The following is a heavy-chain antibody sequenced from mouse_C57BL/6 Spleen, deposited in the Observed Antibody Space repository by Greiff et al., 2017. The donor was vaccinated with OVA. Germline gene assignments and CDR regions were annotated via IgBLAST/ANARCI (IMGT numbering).Heavy chain of an antibody. CDR2: IDPSDSYT. CDR1: GYTFTSYW. V-gene: IGHV1-59*01. Sequence: QVQLQQPGAELVRPGTSVKLSCKASGYTFTSYWMHWVKQRPGQGLEWIGVIDPSDSYTNYNQKFKGKATLTVDTSSSTAYMQLSSLTSEDSAVYYGARGGNYVDYAMDYWGQGTSVTVSS. D-gene: IGHD2-1*01. J-gene: IGHJ4*01. CDR3: ARGGNYVDYAMDY.